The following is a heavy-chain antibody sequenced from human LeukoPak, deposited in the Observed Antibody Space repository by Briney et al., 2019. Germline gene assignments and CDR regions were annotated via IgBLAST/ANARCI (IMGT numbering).Heavy chain of an antibody. CDR2: IKQDGSEK. CDR1: GFTFSSYW. J-gene: IGHJ4*02. V-gene: IGHV3-7*01. Sequence: GGSLRLSCAASGFTFSSYWMSWVRQAPGKGLEWVANIKQDGSEKYYVDSVKGRFTISRDNAKNSLYLQMNSLRAEDTAVYYCAKDMYSYGHGYFDYWGQGTLVTVSS. D-gene: IGHD5-18*01. CDR3: AKDMYSYGHGYFDY.